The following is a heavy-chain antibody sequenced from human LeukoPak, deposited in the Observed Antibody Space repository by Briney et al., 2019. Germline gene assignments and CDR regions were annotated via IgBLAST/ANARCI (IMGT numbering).Heavy chain of an antibody. D-gene: IGHD2-21*02. V-gene: IGHV3-23*01. Sequence: ASVKVSCKASGGTFSSYAMSWVRQAPGKGLEWVSAISGSGGSTYYADSVKGRFTISRDNSKNTLYLQMNSLRAEDTAVYYCAKDLRYCGGDCYPDRFDYWGQGTLVTVSS. CDR2: ISGSGGST. CDR3: AKDLRYCGGDCYPDRFDY. CDR1: GGTFSSYA. J-gene: IGHJ4*02.